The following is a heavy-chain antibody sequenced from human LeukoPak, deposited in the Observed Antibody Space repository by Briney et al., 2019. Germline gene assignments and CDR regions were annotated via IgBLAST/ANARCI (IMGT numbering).Heavy chain of an antibody. D-gene: IGHD1-7*01. CDR3: AKDREGTIADYFDY. CDR2: ISGSGGTT. J-gene: IGHJ4*02. Sequence: GGSLRLSCAASGFTFSSYAMSWVRQAPGKGLEWVAVISGSGGTTYYADSVKGRFTISRDNSKNTLYLQMNSLRGEDTAVYYCAKDREGTIADYFDYWGQGTLVTVSS. V-gene: IGHV3-23*01. CDR1: GFTFSSYA.